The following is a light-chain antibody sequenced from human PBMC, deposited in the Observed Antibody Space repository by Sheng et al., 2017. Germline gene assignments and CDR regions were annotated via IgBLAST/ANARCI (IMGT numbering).Light chain of an antibody. CDR1: SSNIGDNT. Sequence: QSVLTQPPSASGTPGQRVTISCSGSSSNIGDNTVNWYQRLPGTAPKLLIYGDDQRPSGVPDRFSGSKSGTSASLAISGLRSEDEADYYCAVWDDSLNVVFGGGTKLTVL. J-gene: IGLJ2*01. CDR2: GDD. V-gene: IGLV1-44*01. CDR3: AVWDDSLNVV.